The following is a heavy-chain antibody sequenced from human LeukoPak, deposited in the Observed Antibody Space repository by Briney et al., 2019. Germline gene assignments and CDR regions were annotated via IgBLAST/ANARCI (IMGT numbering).Heavy chain of an antibody. CDR2: INPSGGST. D-gene: IGHD5-24*01. Sequence: ASVKVSCKASGYIFTSYYMHWVRQAPGQGLEWMGIINPSGGSTSYAQKFQGRVNMTRDTSTSTVYMELSSLRAEDTAVYYCARDSKRGFDPWGQGTLVTVSS. V-gene: IGHV1-46*01. J-gene: IGHJ5*02. CDR3: ARDSKRGFDP. CDR1: GYIFTSYY.